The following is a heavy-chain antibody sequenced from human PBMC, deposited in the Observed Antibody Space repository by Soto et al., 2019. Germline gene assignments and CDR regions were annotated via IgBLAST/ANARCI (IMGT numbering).Heavy chain of an antibody. J-gene: IGHJ6*03. CDR1: SGSISSSNW. Sequence: QVQLQESGPGLVKPSGTLSLTCAVSSGSISSSNWWSWVRQPPGKGLEGIGEIYHSGSTNYNPSLKSRVTIPVDKSKNQFSLKLSSVTAADTAVYYCARGYCSGGSCYPGQDYYYMDVWGKGTTVTVSS. D-gene: IGHD2-15*01. V-gene: IGHV4-4*02. CDR2: IYHSGST. CDR3: ARGYCSGGSCYPGQDYYYMDV.